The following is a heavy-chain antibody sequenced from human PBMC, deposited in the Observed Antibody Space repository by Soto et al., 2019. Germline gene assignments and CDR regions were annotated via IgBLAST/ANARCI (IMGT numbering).Heavy chain of an antibody. V-gene: IGHV3-23*01. CDR2: ISNSGDST. Sequence: EVQLLESGGGLVQPGGSLRLSCAASGFTFGSYAMTWVRQAPGKGLEWVSDISNSGDSTYYTDSVKGRFTISRDNSTNTLYLQMNSLRAEDTAVYYCAKLRGSSGWSVSVWDVRGQGTTVTVSS. CDR1: GFTFGSYA. D-gene: IGHD5-12*01. J-gene: IGHJ6*02. CDR3: AKLRGSSGWSVSVWDV.